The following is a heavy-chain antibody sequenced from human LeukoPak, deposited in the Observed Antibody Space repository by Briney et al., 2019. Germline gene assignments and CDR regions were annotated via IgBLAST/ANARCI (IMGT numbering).Heavy chain of an antibody. V-gene: IGHV4-61*02. D-gene: IGHD3-22*01. J-gene: IGHJ6*04. CDR1: GGSIGRSSYY. CDR2: IYTSGST. Sequence: SETLSLTCTVSGGSIGRSSYYWSWIRQPAGKGLEWIGRIYTSGSTNYNPSLKSRVTMSVDTSKNQFSLKLSSVTAADTAVYYCARHLYYYDSRTPRTVGMDVWGKGTTVTISS. CDR3: ARHLYYYDSRTPRTVGMDV.